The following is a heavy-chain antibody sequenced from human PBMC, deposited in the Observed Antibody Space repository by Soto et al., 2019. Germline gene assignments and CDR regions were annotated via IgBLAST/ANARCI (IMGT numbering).Heavy chain of an antibody. CDR3: QSGYGYSSGWYWDY. D-gene: IGHD6-19*01. J-gene: IGHJ4*02. CDR1: GGSISSYY. CDR2: IYTSGST. Sequence: NPSETLSLTCTVSGGSISSYYWSWIRQPAGKGLEWIGRIYTSGSTNYNPSLKSRVTMSVDTSKNQFSLKLSSVTAADTAVYYCQSGYGYSSGWYWDYWGQGTLVTVSS. V-gene: IGHV4-4*07.